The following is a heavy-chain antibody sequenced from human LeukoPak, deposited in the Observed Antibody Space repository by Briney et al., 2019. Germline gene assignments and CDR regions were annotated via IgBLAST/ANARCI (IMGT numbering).Heavy chain of an antibody. Sequence: GGSLRLSCAASGFTFTNFAMNWVSQAPGKGLEWVSTISDSNGRTYYAGSVKGRFTISRDNSKNTLYLHMNSLRADDTAVYYCAKHLYSSGGFDYWGQGTLVTVSS. V-gene: IGHV3-23*01. CDR1: GFTFTNFA. CDR3: AKHLYSSGGFDY. J-gene: IGHJ4*02. D-gene: IGHD6-25*01. CDR2: ISDSNGRT.